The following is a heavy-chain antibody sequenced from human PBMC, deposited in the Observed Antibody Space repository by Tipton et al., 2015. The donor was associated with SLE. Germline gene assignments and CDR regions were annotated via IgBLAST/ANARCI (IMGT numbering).Heavy chain of an antibody. J-gene: IGHJ4*02. CDR3: ARSSPYGDSSGWYSFDY. D-gene: IGHD6-19*01. V-gene: IGHV3-66*01. Sequence: SLRLSCAASGFTVSSNYMSWVRQAPGKGLEWVSVIYSGGSTYYADSVKGRFTISRDNSKNTLYLQMNSLRAEDTAVYYCARSSPYGDSSGWYSFDYWGQGTLITVSS. CDR1: GFTVSSNY. CDR2: IYSGGST.